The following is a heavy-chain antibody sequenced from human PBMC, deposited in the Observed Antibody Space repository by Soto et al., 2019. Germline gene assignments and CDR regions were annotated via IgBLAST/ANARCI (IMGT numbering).Heavy chain of an antibody. Sequence: ASVKVSCKASGYTFTSYYMHWVRQAPGQGLEWMGTINPSGGSTSYAQKFQGRVTMTRDTSTSTVYMELSSLRSEDTAVYYCARGRYYDSSGYYPYYFDYWGQGTLVTVSS. V-gene: IGHV1-46*01. CDR3: ARGRYYDSSGYYPYYFDY. CDR2: INPSGGST. D-gene: IGHD3-22*01. CDR1: GYTFTSYY. J-gene: IGHJ4*02.